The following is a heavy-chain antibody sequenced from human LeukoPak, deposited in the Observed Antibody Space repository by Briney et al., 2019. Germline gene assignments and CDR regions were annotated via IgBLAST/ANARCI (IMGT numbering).Heavy chain of an antibody. CDR1: GYTFTSYG. Sequence: ASVKVSCKASGYTFTSYGISWVRQAPGQGLEWMGWISADNGNTNYAQKFQGRVTMTTDTSTSTAYMGMRSLRSDDTAVYYCARDLHLVEPLVNFDYWGQGTLVTVSS. J-gene: IGHJ4*02. D-gene: IGHD2-2*01. CDR2: ISADNGNT. CDR3: ARDLHLVEPLVNFDY. V-gene: IGHV1-18*01.